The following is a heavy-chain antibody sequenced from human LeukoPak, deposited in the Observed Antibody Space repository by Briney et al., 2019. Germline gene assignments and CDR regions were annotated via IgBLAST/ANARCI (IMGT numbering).Heavy chain of an antibody. Sequence: GGSLRLSCAASGFTFSNYAMNWVRQVPGKGLEWVSSISGSGSNTYYADSAKGRFTISRDNSKNTMYLQMNSLRAEDTAVYYCAKWAKENYDILTGWGYWGQGTLVTVSS. CDR2: ISGSGSNT. V-gene: IGHV3-23*01. CDR3: AKWAKENYDILTGWGY. CDR1: GFTFSNYA. D-gene: IGHD3-9*01. J-gene: IGHJ4*02.